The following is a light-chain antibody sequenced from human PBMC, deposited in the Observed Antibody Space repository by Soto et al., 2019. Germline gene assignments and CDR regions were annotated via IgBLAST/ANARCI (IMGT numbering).Light chain of an antibody. CDR3: QQYNSYFT. J-gene: IGKJ3*01. V-gene: IGKV1-5*03. CDR1: QSISSW. Sequence: DIQMTQSPSTLSASVGDRVTITCRASQSISSWLAWYQQKPGKAPMLLIYKASSLESGVPSTFSGSRSGIEFTLTISSLQPDDFATYYGQQYNSYFTVGPGTKVDIK. CDR2: KAS.